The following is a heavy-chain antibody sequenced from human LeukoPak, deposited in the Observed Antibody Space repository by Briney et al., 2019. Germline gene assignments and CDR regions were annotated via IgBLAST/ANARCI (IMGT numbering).Heavy chain of an antibody. CDR2: IYHSGST. Sequence: SETLSLTCTVSGGSISSGGYYWSWIRQPPGKGLEWIGYIYHSGSTYYNPSLKSRVTISVDRSKNQFSLKLSSVTAADTAVYYCARGWYSSSWSLIGDWFDPWGQGTLVTVSS. D-gene: IGHD6-13*01. CDR1: GGSISSGGYY. CDR3: ARGWYSSSWSLIGDWFDP. J-gene: IGHJ5*02. V-gene: IGHV4-30-2*01.